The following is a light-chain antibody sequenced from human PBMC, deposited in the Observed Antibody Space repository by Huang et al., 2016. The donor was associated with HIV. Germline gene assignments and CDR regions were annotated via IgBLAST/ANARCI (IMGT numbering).Light chain of an antibody. Sequence: DIQMTQSPSSLPALIGDTITITCQASQDITDYLNWYRQKSGEAPKLLIHTASNLETGVPSRFSGSGSGTHFTFTITSLQPEDIGTYYCQQYKTVPITFGQGTRLEMK. J-gene: IGKJ5*01. CDR2: TAS. V-gene: IGKV1-33*01. CDR1: QDITDY. CDR3: QQYKTVPIT.